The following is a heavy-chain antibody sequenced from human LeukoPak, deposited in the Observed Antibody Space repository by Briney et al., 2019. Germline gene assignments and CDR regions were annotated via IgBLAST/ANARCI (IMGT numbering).Heavy chain of an antibody. CDR3: ARVSLFWSGYYYYYYMDV. J-gene: IGHJ6*03. D-gene: IGHD3-3*01. V-gene: IGHV4-59*01. CDR1: GGSISSYY. Sequence: SETLSLTCTVSGGSISSYYWSWIRQPPGKGLEWIGYIYYSGSTNYNPSLKSRVTISVDTSKNQFSLELSSVTAADTAVYYCARVSLFWSGYYYYYYMDVWGKGTTVTVSS. CDR2: IYYSGST.